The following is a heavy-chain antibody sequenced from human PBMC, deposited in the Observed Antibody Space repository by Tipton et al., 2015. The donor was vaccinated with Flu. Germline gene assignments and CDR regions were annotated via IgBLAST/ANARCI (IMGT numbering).Heavy chain of an antibody. CDR3: ARVTGASTAYGMDV. V-gene: IGHV3-48*03. CDR1: GLSFSTYD. D-gene: IGHD2-2*01. Sequence: SLRLSCVASGLSFSTYDMNWVRQAPGKGLEWISYISRGGRTTYYSDFVKGRLTISRDTSKNTLFLQMNSLRVDDTAVYYCARVTGASTAYGMDVWGQGTTVTVSS. CDR2: ISRGGRTT. J-gene: IGHJ6*02.